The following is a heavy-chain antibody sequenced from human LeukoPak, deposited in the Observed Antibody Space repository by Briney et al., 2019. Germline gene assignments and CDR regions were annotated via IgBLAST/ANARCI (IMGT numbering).Heavy chain of an antibody. V-gene: IGHV4-61*02. D-gene: IGHD1-20*01. CDR3: ARHPIDRYNWNFDY. Sequence: PSETLSLTCTVSGGSISSGSYYWSWIRQPAGKGLEWIGRIYTSGSTNYNPSLKSRVTISVDTSKNQFSLKLSSVTAADTAVYYCARHPIDRYNWNFDYWGQGTLVTVSS. J-gene: IGHJ4*02. CDR1: GGSISSGSYY. CDR2: IYTSGST.